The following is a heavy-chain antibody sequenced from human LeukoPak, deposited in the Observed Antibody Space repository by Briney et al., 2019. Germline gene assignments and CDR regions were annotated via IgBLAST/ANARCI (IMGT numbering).Heavy chain of an antibody. Sequence: PGGSLRLSCAASGFTFSSYGMHWVRQAPGKGLEGVAFIRYDGSNKYYADSVKGRFTISRDNSKNTLYLQMNSLRAEDTAVYYCAKGYCSSTSCYLGFAFDIWGQGTMVTVSS. J-gene: IGHJ3*02. CDR2: IRYDGSNK. D-gene: IGHD2-2*01. CDR3: AKGYCSSTSCYLGFAFDI. V-gene: IGHV3-30*02. CDR1: GFTFSSYG.